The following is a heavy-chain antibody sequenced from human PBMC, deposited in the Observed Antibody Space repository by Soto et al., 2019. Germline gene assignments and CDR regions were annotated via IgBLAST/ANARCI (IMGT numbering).Heavy chain of an antibody. V-gene: IGHV3-48*01. Sequence: EVQLVESGGGLVQPGGSLRLSCAASGFTFSSYSMNWVRQAPGKGLEWVSYISSSSSTIYYADSVKGRFTISRDNAKNSLYLQMNSLRAEDTAVYYCARALYDFWSGYWDYYYYYMDVWGKGTTVTVSS. CDR2: ISSSSSTI. D-gene: IGHD3-3*01. CDR1: GFTFSSYS. CDR3: ARALYDFWSGYWDYYYYYMDV. J-gene: IGHJ6*03.